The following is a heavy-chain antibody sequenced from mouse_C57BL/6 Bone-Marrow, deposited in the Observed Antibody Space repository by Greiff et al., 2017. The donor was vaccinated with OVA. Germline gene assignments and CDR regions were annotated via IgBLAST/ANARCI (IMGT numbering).Heavy chain of an antibody. CDR1: GYAFSSSW. V-gene: IGHV1-82*01. D-gene: IGHD2-12*01. CDR2: IYPGDGDT. CDR3: ASSKLLLWFAY. Sequence: VQLQQSGPELVKPGASVKISCKASGYAFSSSWMNWVKQRPGKGLEWIGRIYPGDGDTNYNGKFKGKATLTADKSSSTASMQLSCLTSEYSAFFFCASSKLLLWFAYWGQGTLVTVSA. J-gene: IGHJ3*01.